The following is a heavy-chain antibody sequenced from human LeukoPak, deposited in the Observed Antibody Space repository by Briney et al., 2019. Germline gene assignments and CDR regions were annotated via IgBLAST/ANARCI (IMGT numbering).Heavy chain of an antibody. CDR2: IKTEGSEK. D-gene: IGHD3-10*01. CDR1: GFTYSIYW. CDR3: ARDSLIQYGSGSYWGFDY. J-gene: IGHJ4*02. V-gene: IGHV3-7*03. Sequence: GGSLRLSCGASGFTYSIYWMSWVRQAPGEGPEWVGDIKTEGSEKYYVGSVKGRFTISRDNAKNSLYLQMNSLRAEDTGVYYCARDSLIQYGSGSYWGFDYWGQGILVTVSS.